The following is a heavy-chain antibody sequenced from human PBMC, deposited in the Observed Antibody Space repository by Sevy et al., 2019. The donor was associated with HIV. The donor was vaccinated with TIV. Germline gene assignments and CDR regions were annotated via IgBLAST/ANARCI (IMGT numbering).Heavy chain of an antibody. Sequence: GGSLRLSCAVSGFSFDSYGMTWVRQAPGKGLEWVSGISGSGSRTYYADSVKGRFIISRDNSKNTLDLQMNSLRSEDKARYYCAKGGGGHYDPDEIGYYFYYYNMDVWGKGTTVTVSS. D-gene: IGHD3-22*01. J-gene: IGHJ6*03. V-gene: IGHV3-23*01. CDR2: ISGSGSRT. CDR1: GFSFDSYG. CDR3: AKGGGGHYDPDEIGYYFYYYNMDV.